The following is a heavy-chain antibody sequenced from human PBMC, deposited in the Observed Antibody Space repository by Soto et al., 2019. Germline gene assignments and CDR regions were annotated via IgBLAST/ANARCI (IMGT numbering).Heavy chain of an antibody. V-gene: IGHV3-23*01. CDR3: TKASPDRHHMDV. J-gene: IGHJ6*02. Sequence: QPGGSLRLSCAASGFTFSKFVMRWVRQTPGKGLEWVSTITEAGGDTYYTDSVKGRFTISRDNSKNTLYLQMTSLRAEDTALYYCTKASPDRHHMDVWGQGTTVTVSS. CDR1: GFTFSKFV. CDR2: ITEAGGDT.